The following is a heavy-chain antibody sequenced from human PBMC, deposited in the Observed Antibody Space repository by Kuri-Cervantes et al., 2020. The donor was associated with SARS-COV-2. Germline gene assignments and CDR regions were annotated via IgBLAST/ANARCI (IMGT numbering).Heavy chain of an antibody. CDR3: ATGYSSRGGFDP. CDR1: GGSIGRSNFY. J-gene: IGHJ5*02. Sequence: SETLSLTCTVSGGSIGRSNFYWGWIRQPPGKGLEWIGNIYYSGNTYYNPYLRCRVTISEDPSMNQFSRKLSSVTAADTAVYYCATGYSSRGGFDPWGQGTLVTVSS. V-gene: IGHV4-39*01. D-gene: IGHD6-13*01. CDR2: IYYSGNT.